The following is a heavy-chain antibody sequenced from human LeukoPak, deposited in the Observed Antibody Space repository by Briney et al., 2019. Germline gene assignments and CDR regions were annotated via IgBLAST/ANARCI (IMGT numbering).Heavy chain of an antibody. CDR2: IYHSGST. Sequence: SETLSLTCTVSSYSISSGYYWGWIRQPPGKGLEWIGSIYHSGSTYYNPSLKSRVTISVDTSKNQFPLRLSSVTAADTAVYYCARVGISGYPNHDAFDIWGQGTMVTVSS. CDR1: SYSISSGYY. D-gene: IGHD3-22*01. V-gene: IGHV4-38-2*02. J-gene: IGHJ3*02. CDR3: ARVGISGYPNHDAFDI.